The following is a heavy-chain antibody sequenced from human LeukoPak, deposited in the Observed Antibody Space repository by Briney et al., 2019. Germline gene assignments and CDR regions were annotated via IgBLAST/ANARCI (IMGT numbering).Heavy chain of an antibody. CDR3: ARQGSYSYGSGTYYNGHFDY. CDR2: VFYSGST. CDR1: GGSISSGDYY. V-gene: IGHV4-39*01. D-gene: IGHD3-10*01. J-gene: IGHJ4*02. Sequence: PSETLSLTCTVSGGSISSGDYYWSWIRQPPGKGLEWIGSVFYSGSTFYNPSLKSRVTISVDTSKNQFSLRLSSVTAADTAVFYCARQGSYSYGSGTYYNGHFDYWAQGILVTVSS.